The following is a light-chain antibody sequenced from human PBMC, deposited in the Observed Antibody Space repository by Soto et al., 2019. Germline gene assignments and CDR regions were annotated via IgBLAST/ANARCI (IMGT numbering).Light chain of an antibody. CDR1: QSLVHSDGNTY. CDR3: QQYYETPWT. Sequence: DVVMTQSPLSLPVTLGQPASISCRSSQSLVHSDGNTYLNWFQQRPGQSPRRLIYKVSNRDSGVPDRFSGSGSGTDFTLKISRVEAEDVGVYYCQQYYETPWTFGQGTKVDIK. V-gene: IGKV2-30*02. CDR2: KVS. J-gene: IGKJ1*01.